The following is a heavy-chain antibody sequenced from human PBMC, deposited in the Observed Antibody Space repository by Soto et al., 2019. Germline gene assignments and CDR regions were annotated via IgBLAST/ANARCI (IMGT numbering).Heavy chain of an antibody. CDR3: ARGMGTNTGARIYGMDV. D-gene: IGHD5-12*01. Sequence: QVQLQESGPGLVKPSETLSLTCTVSGDSIRNYYWSWIRQTPGKGLEWIGHRYYSGSANYNPSLRSRVTISVDASKSQFSLNVNSVTAADAAVYYCARGMGTNTGARIYGMDVWGQGTTVTVSS. CDR1: GDSIRNYY. CDR2: RYYSGSA. J-gene: IGHJ6*02. V-gene: IGHV4-59*01.